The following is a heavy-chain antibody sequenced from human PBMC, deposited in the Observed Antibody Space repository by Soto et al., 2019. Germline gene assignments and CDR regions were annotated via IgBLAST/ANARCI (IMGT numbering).Heavy chain of an antibody. V-gene: IGHV3-13*01. J-gene: IGHJ5*02. D-gene: IGHD3-10*01. CDR3: ARAGMYGSGTTGWFDP. CDR1: GFTFSSYD. CDR2: IGTAGDT. Sequence: EVQLVESGGGLVQPGGSLRLSCAASGFTFSSYDMHWVRQATGKGLEWVSAIGTAGDTYYPGSVKGRFTISRENAKNSWYLQMNSLRAGDTAVYYCARAGMYGSGTTGWFDPWGQGTLVTVSS.